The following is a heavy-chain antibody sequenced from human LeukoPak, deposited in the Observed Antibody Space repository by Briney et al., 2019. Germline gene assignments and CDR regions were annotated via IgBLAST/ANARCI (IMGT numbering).Heavy chain of an antibody. Sequence: GRSLRLSCGASGLTFSSYAMNWVRHAPGKGREWVAAISSDGSTKYYADSVKGRFTISRDNSKNTLYLQMNSLRTEDTAVYYCARDSAWFSYFDYWGQGSLVTVSS. V-gene: IGHV3-30-3*01. D-gene: IGHD3-10*01. CDR3: ARDSAWFSYFDY. J-gene: IGHJ4*02. CDR1: GLTFSSYA. CDR2: ISSDGSTK.